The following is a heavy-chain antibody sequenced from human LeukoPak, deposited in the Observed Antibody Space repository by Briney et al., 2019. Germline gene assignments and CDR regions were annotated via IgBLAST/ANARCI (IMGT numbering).Heavy chain of an antibody. CDR3: ARSFLGYCSGGSCYSDY. Sequence: ASVKVSCKASGYTFTSYGISWVRQAPGRGLEWMGWISAYNGNTNYAQKLQGRVTMTTDTSTSTAYMELRSLRSDDTAVYYCARSFLGYCSGGSCYSDYWGQGTLVTVSS. J-gene: IGHJ4*02. D-gene: IGHD2-15*01. V-gene: IGHV1-18*01. CDR1: GYTFTSYG. CDR2: ISAYNGNT.